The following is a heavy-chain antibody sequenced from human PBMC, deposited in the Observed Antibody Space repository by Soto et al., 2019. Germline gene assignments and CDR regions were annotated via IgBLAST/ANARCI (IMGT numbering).Heavy chain of an antibody. CDR2: ISGSGGST. Sequence: EVQLLESEGGLVQPGGSLRLSCAASGFTFSSYAMSWVRQAPGKGLEWVSAISGSGGSTYYADSVKGRFTISRDNSKNTLYLQMNSLRAEDTAVYYCAKRVNFWSGYFDYWGQGTLVTVSS. CDR3: AKRVNFWSGYFDY. D-gene: IGHD3-3*01. J-gene: IGHJ4*02. CDR1: GFTFSSYA. V-gene: IGHV3-23*01.